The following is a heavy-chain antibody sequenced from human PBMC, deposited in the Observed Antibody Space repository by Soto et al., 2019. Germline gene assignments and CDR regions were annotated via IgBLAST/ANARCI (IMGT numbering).Heavy chain of an antibody. Sequence: SETLSLTCTVSGGSMRNVYWSWIRQPPGKRLDWIGFIFHSGNAKYNPSLKSRVTISIDTSKSQFSLSLDSVTAADTAVYFCARAHAPTLPFDYWGLGTLVTVSS. J-gene: IGHJ4*01. D-gene: IGHD2-15*01. CDR2: IFHSGNA. V-gene: IGHV4-59*01. CDR1: GGSMRNVY. CDR3: ARAHAPTLPFDY.